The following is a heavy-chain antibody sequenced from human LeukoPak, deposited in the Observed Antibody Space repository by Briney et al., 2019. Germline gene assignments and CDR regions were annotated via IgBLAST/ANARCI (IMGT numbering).Heavy chain of an antibody. CDR2: IWYDGSNK. CDR1: GFTFSSYG. J-gene: IGHJ1*01. V-gene: IGHV3-33*01. D-gene: IGHD1-1*01. Sequence: PGRSLRLSCAASGFTFSSYGMHWVRQAPGKGLEWVAVIWYDGSNKYYADSVKGRFTISRDNSKNTLYLQMDSLRAEDTAVYYCARELERYFQDWGQGTLVTVSS. CDR3: ARELERYFQD.